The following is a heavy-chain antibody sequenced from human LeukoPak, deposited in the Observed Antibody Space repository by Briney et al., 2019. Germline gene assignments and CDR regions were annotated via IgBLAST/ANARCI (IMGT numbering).Heavy chain of an antibody. CDR3: ARRGMYYDFWSGSTAPTGAFDI. CDR2: INHSGST. J-gene: IGHJ3*02. V-gene: IGHV4-34*01. D-gene: IGHD3-3*01. Sequence: SETLSLTCAVYGGSFSGYYWSWIRQPPGKGLEWIGEINHSGSTNYNPSLKSRVTISVDTSKNQFSLKLSSVTAADTAVYYCARRGMYYDFWSGSTAPTGAFDIWGQGTMVTVSS. CDR1: GGSFSGYY.